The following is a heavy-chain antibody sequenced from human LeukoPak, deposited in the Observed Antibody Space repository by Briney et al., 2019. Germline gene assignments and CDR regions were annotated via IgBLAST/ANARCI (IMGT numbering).Heavy chain of an antibody. Sequence: GGSLRLSCATSGFTFSNYAMRWVRQAPGNGLEWDSSISASGGVTDYADSVKGRFTLSRDNSMNTLFLQMNSLRAEDSAVYYCAKRYCSGATCYPRFFDYWGQGTLVTVSS. V-gene: IGHV3-23*01. CDR1: GFTFSNYA. J-gene: IGHJ4*02. CDR2: ISASGGVT. D-gene: IGHD2-15*01. CDR3: AKRYCSGATCYPRFFDY.